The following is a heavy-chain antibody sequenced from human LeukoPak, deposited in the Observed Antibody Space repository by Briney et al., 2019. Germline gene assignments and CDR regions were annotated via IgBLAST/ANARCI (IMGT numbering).Heavy chain of an antibody. Sequence: GGSLRLSCAASGFTVSSNYMSWVRQAPGKGLEWVSVIYTGGSTYYADSVKGRFTISRDNSKNTLYLQMNSLRAEDTAVYYCARDRITTFDYWGQGTLVTVSS. J-gene: IGHJ4*02. V-gene: IGHV3-66*01. CDR2: IYTGGST. CDR1: GFTVSSNY. CDR3: ARDRITTFDY. D-gene: IGHD3-22*01.